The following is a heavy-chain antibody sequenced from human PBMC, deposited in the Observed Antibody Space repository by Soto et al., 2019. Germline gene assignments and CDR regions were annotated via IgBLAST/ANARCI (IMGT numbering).Heavy chain of an antibody. CDR2: ISSSSSYI. Sequence: PGGSLRLSCAASGFTFSSYSMNWVRQAPGKGLEWVSSISSSSSYIYYADSVKGRFTISRDNAKNSLYLQMNSLRAEDTAVYYYARDLGSNYYDSSGYYPRAQKYFQHWGQGTLVTVSS. CDR3: ARDLGSNYYDSSGYYPRAQKYFQH. CDR1: GFTFSSYS. V-gene: IGHV3-21*01. J-gene: IGHJ1*01. D-gene: IGHD3-22*01.